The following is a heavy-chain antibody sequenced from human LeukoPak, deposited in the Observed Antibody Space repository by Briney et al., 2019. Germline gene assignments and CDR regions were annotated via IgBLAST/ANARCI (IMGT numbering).Heavy chain of an antibody. D-gene: IGHD3-22*01. CDR3: ARKHYYDSSGFFPPMDY. V-gene: IGHV3-66*01. CDR2: MYSGGST. J-gene: IGHJ4*02. CDR1: GFTVSSNS. Sequence: GGSLRLSCAASGFTVSSNSMSWVRQAPGKGLEWVSVMYSGGSTFYADSVKGRFTISRDNSKNMLYLQMNSLRAEDTAVYYCARKHYYDSSGFFPPMDYWGQGTLVTVSS.